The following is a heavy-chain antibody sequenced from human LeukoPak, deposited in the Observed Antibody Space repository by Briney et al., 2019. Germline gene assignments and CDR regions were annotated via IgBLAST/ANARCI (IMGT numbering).Heavy chain of an antibody. CDR2: ISYDGSNK. CDR3: AKGYFLSDY. V-gene: IGHV3-30*18. D-gene: IGHD1-1*01. J-gene: IGHJ4*02. CDR1: GFAFNNYG. Sequence: GSLRLSCAASGFAFNNYGMHWVRQAPGKGLEWVAVISYDGSNKYYADSVKGRFTISRDNSKNTLFLQMNSLRAEDTAIYYCAKGYFLSDYWGQGTLVTVSS.